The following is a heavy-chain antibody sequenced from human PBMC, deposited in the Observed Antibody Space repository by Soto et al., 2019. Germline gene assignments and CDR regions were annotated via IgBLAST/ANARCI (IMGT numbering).Heavy chain of an antibody. J-gene: IGHJ3*02. CDR2: FDPEDGET. D-gene: IGHD3-3*01. V-gene: IGHV1-24*01. Sequence: ASVKVSCKVPGYTLTELSMHWVRQAPGKGLEWMGGFDPEDGETIYAQKFQGRVTMTEDTSTDTAYMELSSLRSEDTAVYYCATDSDFWSGQYDAFDIWGQGTMVTVSS. CDR1: GYTLTELS. CDR3: ATDSDFWSGQYDAFDI.